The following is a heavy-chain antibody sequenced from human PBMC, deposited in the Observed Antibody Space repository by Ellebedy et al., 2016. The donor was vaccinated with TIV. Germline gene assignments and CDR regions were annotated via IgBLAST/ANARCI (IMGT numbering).Heavy chain of an antibody. D-gene: IGHD3-3*01. CDR1: GLIFSNYW. Sequence: GESLKISCAASGLIFSNYWMSWVRQAPGNGLEWVASIKGDGSTIYYVDSVKGRFTISRDNAKNTLYLQMNSLRAEDTAVYYCAREGPRDFWSGYPLPFWDYWGQGTLVTVSS. CDR2: IKGDGSTI. V-gene: IGHV3-7*01. CDR3: AREGPRDFWSGYPLPFWDY. J-gene: IGHJ4*02.